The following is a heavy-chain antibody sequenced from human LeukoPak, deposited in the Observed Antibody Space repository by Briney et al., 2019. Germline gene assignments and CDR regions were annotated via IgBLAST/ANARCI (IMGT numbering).Heavy chain of an antibody. D-gene: IGHD6-19*01. CDR2: IYPGDSDT. J-gene: IGHJ3*02. Sequence: GESLQISCKGSGYSFTSYWIGWVRQMPGKGLEWMGIIYPGDSDTRYSPSFQGQVTISADKSISTAYLQWSGLKASDTAMYYCAGADSSGFDAFDIWGQGTMVTVSS. CDR1: GYSFTSYW. CDR3: AGADSSGFDAFDI. V-gene: IGHV5-51*01.